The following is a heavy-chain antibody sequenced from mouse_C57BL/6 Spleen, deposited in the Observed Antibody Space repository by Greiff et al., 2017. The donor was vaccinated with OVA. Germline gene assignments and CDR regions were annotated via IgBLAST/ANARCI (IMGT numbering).Heavy chain of an antibody. J-gene: IGHJ1*03. CDR2: ISSGGSYT. V-gene: IGHV5-6*01. CDR3: ARHGTTVVEGYWYFDV. CDR1: GFTFSSYG. Sequence: EVHLVESGGDLVKPGGSLKLSCAASGFTFSSYGMSWVRQTPDKRLEWVATISSGGSYTYYPDSVKGRFTISRDNAKNTLYLQMSSLKSEDTAMYYCARHGTTVVEGYWYFDVWGTGTTVTVSS. D-gene: IGHD1-1*01.